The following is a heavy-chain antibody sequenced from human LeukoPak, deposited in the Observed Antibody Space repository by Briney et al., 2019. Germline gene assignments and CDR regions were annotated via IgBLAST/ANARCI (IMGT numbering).Heavy chain of an antibody. CDR2: IYTSGST. D-gene: IGHD3-3*01. J-gene: IGHJ5*02. V-gene: IGHV4-4*07. Sequence: PSETLSLTCTVSGGSISSYYWSWIRQPAGKGLEWIGRIYTSGSTNYNPSLKSRVTISVDTSKNQFSLKLSSVTAADTAVYYCARGSRTLLRFLEWSVLFDPWGQGTLVTVSS. CDR3: ARGSRTLLRFLEWSVLFDP. CDR1: GGSISSYY.